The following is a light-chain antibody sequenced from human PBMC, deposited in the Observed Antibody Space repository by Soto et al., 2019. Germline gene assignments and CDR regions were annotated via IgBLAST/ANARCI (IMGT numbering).Light chain of an antibody. CDR2: GAS. Sequence: EIVLTQSPGSLSLSPGERATLSCRASQTVTKNNLNWYQQKPGQAPRLLIYGASIRATGIPDRFSGSGSGTDFTLVISRVGPEDSAVYYCQQYGNSPRTFGQGTKVDIK. J-gene: IGKJ1*01. CDR1: QTVTKNN. V-gene: IGKV3-20*01. CDR3: QQYGNSPRT.